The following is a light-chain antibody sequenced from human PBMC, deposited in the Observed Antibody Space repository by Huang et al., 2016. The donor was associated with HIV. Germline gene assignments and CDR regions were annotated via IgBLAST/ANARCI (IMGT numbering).Light chain of an antibody. CDR2: AAS. CDR1: QSSSSY. CDR3: QQSYSTLWT. Sequence: DIQMTQSPSSLSASVGDRVTITCRASQSSSSYLNWYQQKPGKAPKLLLSAASSVQSGVPSRFSGSGSGTDFTLTISSLQPEDFATYYCQQSYSTLWTFGQGTKVEIK. J-gene: IGKJ1*01. V-gene: IGKV1-39*01.